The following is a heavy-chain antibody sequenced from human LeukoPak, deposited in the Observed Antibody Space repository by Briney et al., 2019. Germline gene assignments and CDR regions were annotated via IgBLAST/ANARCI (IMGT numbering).Heavy chain of an antibody. CDR3: ARVPSYYDFWSAAAQYYYGMDV. J-gene: IGHJ6*02. D-gene: IGHD3-3*01. V-gene: IGHV4-34*01. CDR1: GGSFSGYY. CDR2: INHSGST. Sequence: SETQSLTCAVYGGSFSGYYWSWIRQPPGKGLEWIGEINHSGSTNYNPSLKSRVTISVDTSKNQFSLKLSSVTAADTAVYYCARVPSYYDFWSAAAQYYYGMDVWGQGTTVTVSS.